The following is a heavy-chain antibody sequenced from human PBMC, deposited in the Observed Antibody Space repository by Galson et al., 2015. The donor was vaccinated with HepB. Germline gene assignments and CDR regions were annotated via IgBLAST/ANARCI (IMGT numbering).Heavy chain of an antibody. CDR1: GYTFTNYD. Sequence: SVKVSCKASGYTFTNYDINWVRQATGQGLEWMGWMNPNSGTTGYAQKFQGRLTMTRSTSISTAYMELSSLRSEDTAVYYCARSGTAAGFLGHWGQGTLVTVSS. V-gene: IGHV1-8*01. J-gene: IGHJ4*02. CDR2: MNPNSGTT. CDR3: ARSGTAAGFLGH. D-gene: IGHD6-13*01.